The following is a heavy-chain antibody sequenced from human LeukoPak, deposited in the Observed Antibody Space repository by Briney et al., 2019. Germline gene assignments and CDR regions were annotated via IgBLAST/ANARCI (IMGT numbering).Heavy chain of an antibody. Sequence: GGSLRLSCAASGFTFSSYSMNWVRQAPGKGLEWVSSISSSSYIYYADSVKGRFTISRDNAKNSLYLQMNSLRAEDTAVYYCARDEYCSGGSCYYYGMDVWGQGTTVTVSS. J-gene: IGHJ6*02. V-gene: IGHV3-21*01. CDR2: ISSSSYI. CDR3: ARDEYCSGGSCYYYGMDV. D-gene: IGHD2-15*01. CDR1: GFTFSSYS.